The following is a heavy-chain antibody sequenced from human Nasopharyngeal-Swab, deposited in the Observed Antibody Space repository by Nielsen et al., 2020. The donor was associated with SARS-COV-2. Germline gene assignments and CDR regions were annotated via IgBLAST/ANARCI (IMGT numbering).Heavy chain of an antibody. CDR1: GYSFTSYW. CDR3: ARSSDTAMVSRYYYYGMDA. J-gene: IGHJ6*02. D-gene: IGHD5-18*01. Sequence: GGSLRLSCKGSGYSFTSYWIGWVRQMPGKGLEWMGIIYPGDSDTRYSPSFQGQVTISADKSISTAYLQWSSLKASDTAMYYCARSSDTAMVSRYYYYGMDAWGQGTTVTVSS. V-gene: IGHV5-51*01. CDR2: IYPGDSDT.